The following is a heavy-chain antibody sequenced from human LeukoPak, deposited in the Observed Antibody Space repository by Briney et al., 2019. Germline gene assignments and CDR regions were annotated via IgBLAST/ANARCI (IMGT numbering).Heavy chain of an antibody. J-gene: IGHJ3*02. D-gene: IGHD6-19*01. CDR1: GFTFCGSA. Sequence: PGGSLRLSCAASGFTFCGSAMHWVRQASGKGLEWVGRIGSRANTYATAYAASVKGRFTISRDDPKNRAYLQMNSLKTEDTAVYYCTRHSDSSGWYAGIDAFDIWGQGTMVTVSS. CDR3: TRHSDSSGWYAGIDAFDI. CDR2: IGSRANTYAT. V-gene: IGHV3-73*01.